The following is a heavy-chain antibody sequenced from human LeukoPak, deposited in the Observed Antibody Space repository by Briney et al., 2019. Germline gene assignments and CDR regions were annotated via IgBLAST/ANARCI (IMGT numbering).Heavy chain of an antibody. V-gene: IGHV1-46*01. CDR2: INPSGGST. CDR3: ARDGPGVVVVAAKSLSYYYYMDV. J-gene: IGHJ6*03. Sequence: GASVKVSCKASGYTFTSYYMHWVRQAPGQGLEWMGIINPSGGSTSYAQKFQGRVTMTRDTSTSTVYMELSSLRSEGTAVYYCARDGPGVVVVAAKSLSYYYYMDVWGKGTTVTVSS. CDR1: GYTFTSYY. D-gene: IGHD2-15*01.